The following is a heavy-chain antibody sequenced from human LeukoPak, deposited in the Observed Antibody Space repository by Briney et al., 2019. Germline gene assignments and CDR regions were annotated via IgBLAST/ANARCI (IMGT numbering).Heavy chain of an antibody. Sequence: GGSLRLSFAASGFSFSSSAMSWVRQAPGKGLEWVSDMSGSADVTYYADSVKGRFIISRDNSKNTLYLQMNSLRAEDTAVYYCARDRTMGGAYDAFDIWGQGTMVTVSS. CDR2: MSGSADVT. V-gene: IGHV3-23*01. CDR3: ARDRTMGGAYDAFDI. J-gene: IGHJ3*02. D-gene: IGHD4/OR15-4a*01. CDR1: GFSFSSSA.